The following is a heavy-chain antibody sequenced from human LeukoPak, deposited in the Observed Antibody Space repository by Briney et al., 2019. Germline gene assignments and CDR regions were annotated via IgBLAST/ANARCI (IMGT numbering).Heavy chain of an antibody. D-gene: IGHD3-22*01. CDR1: GGSISSSSYY. J-gene: IGHJ3*02. CDR3: ARDDSYYDSSGYYDAFDI. V-gene: IGHV4-39*07. CDR2: IYYSGST. Sequence: SETLSLTCTVSGGSISSSSYYWGWIRQPPGKGLEWIGSIYYSGSTYYNPSHKSRVTISVDTSKNQFSLKLSSVTAADTAVYYCARDDSYYDSSGYYDAFDIWGQGTMVTVSS.